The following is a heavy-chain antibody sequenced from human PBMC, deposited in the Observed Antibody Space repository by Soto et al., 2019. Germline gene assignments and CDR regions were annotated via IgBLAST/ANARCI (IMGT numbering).Heavy chain of an antibody. J-gene: IGHJ4*02. Sequence: PSETLSLTCAVYGGSFSDYYWTWIRQPPGKGLEWIGEIHHSGSTNYNPSHKSRVTISLDTSKNQFSLKLSSVTAADAAVYYCASYGRGTYYYGYYFHHWGQGTPVTVS. CDR2: IHHSGST. D-gene: IGHD3-10*01. CDR1: GGSFSDYY. CDR3: ASYGRGTYYYGYYFHH. V-gene: IGHV4-34*01.